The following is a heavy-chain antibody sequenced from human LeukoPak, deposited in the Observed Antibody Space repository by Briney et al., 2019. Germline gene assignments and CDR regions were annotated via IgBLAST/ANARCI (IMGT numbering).Heavy chain of an antibody. D-gene: IGHD1-26*01. CDR1: GFTFRSYA. CDR2: ISGSGGST. CDR3: AKDKVEVGSVRWFDY. Sequence: GGPLRLSCGASGFTFRSYAMSWVRQAPGKGLEWVSAISGSGGSTYYADSVKGRFTISRDNSKNTLYLQMNSLRVEDTAVYYCAKDKVEVGSVRWFDYWGQGTLVTVSS. V-gene: IGHV3-23*01. J-gene: IGHJ4*02.